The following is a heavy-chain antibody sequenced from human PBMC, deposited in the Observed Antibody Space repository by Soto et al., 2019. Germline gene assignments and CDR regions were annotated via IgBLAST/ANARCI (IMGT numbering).Heavy chain of an antibody. CDR2: IYYSGST. D-gene: IGHD4-17*01. CDR1: GGSISSSSYY. J-gene: IGHJ4*02. V-gene: IGHV4-39*01. Sequence: SETLSLTCTVSGGSISSSSYYWGWIRQPPGKGLEWIGSIYYSGSTYYNPSLKSRVTISVDTSKNQFSLKLSSVTAADTAVYYCARRHPNQGDYQTYYFDYWGQGTLVTVSS. CDR3: ARRHPNQGDYQTYYFDY.